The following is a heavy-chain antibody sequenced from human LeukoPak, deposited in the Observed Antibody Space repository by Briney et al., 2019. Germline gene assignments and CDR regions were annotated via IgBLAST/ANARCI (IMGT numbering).Heavy chain of an antibody. CDR1: GGSISSSSYY. V-gene: IGHV4-39*01. CDR3: ARLGAGPTYYDFWSGYSSFYFDY. Sequence: SETLSLTCTVSGGSISSSSYYWGWIRQPPGKGLEWIGGIHYSGNTYYNPSLKSRVTISVDTSKNQFSLKLSSVTAADTAVYYCARLGAGPTYYDFWSGYSSFYFDYWGQGTLVTVSS. CDR2: IHYSGNT. D-gene: IGHD3-3*01. J-gene: IGHJ4*02.